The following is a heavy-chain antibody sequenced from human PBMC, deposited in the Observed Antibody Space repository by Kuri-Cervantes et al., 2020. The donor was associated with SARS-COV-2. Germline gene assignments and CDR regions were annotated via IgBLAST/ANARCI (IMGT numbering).Heavy chain of an antibody. CDR2: IYTSGST. D-gene: IGHD3-3*01. Sequence: SETLSLTCTVSGGSISSYYWSWIRQSAGKGLEWIGRIYTSGSTNYNPSLKSRVTMSVDTSKNQFSLKLSSVTAADTAVYYCARRQPTVFGAADWFDPWGRGTLVTVSS. J-gene: IGHJ5*02. CDR3: ARRQPTVFGAADWFDP. CDR1: GGSISSYY. V-gene: IGHV4-4*07.